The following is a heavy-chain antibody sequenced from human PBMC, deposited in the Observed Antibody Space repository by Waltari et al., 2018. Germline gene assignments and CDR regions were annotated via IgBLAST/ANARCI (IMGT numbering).Heavy chain of an antibody. CDR1: GGSVSSGLHY. D-gene: IGHD3-22*01. V-gene: IGHV4-30-4*08. CDR2: IYHSGTT. CDR3: ARVVKYYDSFGFPSDYMDV. Sequence: QVQLRESGPGLVKPSQTLSLTCSVSGGSVSSGLHYWSWTRQSPGKGLEWIGYIYHSGTTYYTPSLRGRLTLSVDTSNYQSSLKLTSVTAADTAVYYCARVVKYYDSFGFPSDYMDVWGKGTTVIVSS. J-gene: IGHJ6*03.